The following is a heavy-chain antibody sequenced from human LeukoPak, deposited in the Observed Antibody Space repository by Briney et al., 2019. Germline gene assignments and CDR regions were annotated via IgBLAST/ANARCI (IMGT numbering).Heavy chain of an antibody. J-gene: IGHJ4*02. CDR1: GYTFTSYG. CDR3: ARDLSYSSGWYTVTRLVDY. Sequence: ASVKVSCKASGYTFTSYGISWVRQAPGQRLEWMGWISAYNGNTNYAQKLQGRVTMTTDTSTSTAYMELRSLRSDDTAVYYCARDLSYSSGWYTVTRLVDYWGQGTLVTVSS. V-gene: IGHV1-18*01. CDR2: ISAYNGNT. D-gene: IGHD6-19*01.